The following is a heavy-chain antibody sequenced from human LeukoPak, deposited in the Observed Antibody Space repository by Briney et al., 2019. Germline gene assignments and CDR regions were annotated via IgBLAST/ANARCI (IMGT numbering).Heavy chain of an antibody. CDR1: GFTFDDYA. J-gene: IGHJ4*02. CDR3: AKESHGFDY. CDR2: ISWNSGSI. V-gene: IGHV3-9*01. Sequence: GGSLRLSCAASGFTFDDYAMHWVRQAPGKGLGWVSGISWNSGSIGYADSVKGRFTISRDNAKNSLYLQMNSLRAEDTALYYCAKESHGFDYLGQGTLVTVSS.